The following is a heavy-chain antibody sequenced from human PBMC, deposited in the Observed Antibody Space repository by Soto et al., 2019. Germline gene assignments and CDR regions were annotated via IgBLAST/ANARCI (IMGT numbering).Heavy chain of an antibody. Sequence: QVQLVQSGAEVKKPGASVKVSCKASGYTFTNYGISWVRQAPGQGLEWMGWISAYNGNPDYVQKLQGRVTMTTDTSTSTAYMELRRLRSDDTAVYYCARPIMSPDHLDIWGQGTMVTVSS. V-gene: IGHV1-18*01. CDR1: GYTFTNYG. CDR3: ARPIMSPDHLDI. CDR2: ISAYNGNP. J-gene: IGHJ3*02. D-gene: IGHD1-20*01.